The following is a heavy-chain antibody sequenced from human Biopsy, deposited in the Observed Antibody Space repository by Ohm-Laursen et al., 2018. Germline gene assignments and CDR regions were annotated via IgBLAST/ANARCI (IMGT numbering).Heavy chain of an antibody. CDR2: INQSGET. J-gene: IGHJ4*02. CDR3: GNEVYGRDY. D-gene: IGHD4-17*01. Sequence: SDTLSLTCTVYGATFSDYYWSWIRQPPGKGLEWIGQINQSGETKYNPSLQSRVTISAEVSKNQFSLKLRSLTAAATAIYYCGNEVYGRDYWGQGARVTVSS. V-gene: IGHV4-34*08. CDR1: GATFSDYY.